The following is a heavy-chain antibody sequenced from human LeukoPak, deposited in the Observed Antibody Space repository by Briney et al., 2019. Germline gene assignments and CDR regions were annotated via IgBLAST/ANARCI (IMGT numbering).Heavy chain of an antibody. Sequence: GGSLRLSCAASGFTFSSYAMSWVRQAPGKGLEWVSGISWNSGSIGYADSVKGRFTISRDNAKNSLYLQMNSLRAEDTALYYCAKGLWFGELLDDYWGQGTLVTVSS. D-gene: IGHD3-10*01. V-gene: IGHV3-9*01. CDR2: ISWNSGSI. CDR1: GFTFSSYA. J-gene: IGHJ4*02. CDR3: AKGLWFGELLDDY.